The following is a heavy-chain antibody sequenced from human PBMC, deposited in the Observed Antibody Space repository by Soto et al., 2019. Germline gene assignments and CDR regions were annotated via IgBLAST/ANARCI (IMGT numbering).Heavy chain of an antibody. CDR1: GFTFTTFG. D-gene: IGHD3-16*01. CDR3: AKGTENGDDSNWYDP. CDR2: ITYDGSKK. V-gene: IGHV3-30*18. Sequence: QVQLVESGGGVVQPGRSLRLSCAASGFTFTTFGIHWVRQAPGKGLEFVAVITYDGSKKYSDSAKGRFTISRATSEHVFSPQMNSLRSEETAVYYCAKGTENGDDSNWYDPWGQGTLVTVSS. J-gene: IGHJ5*02.